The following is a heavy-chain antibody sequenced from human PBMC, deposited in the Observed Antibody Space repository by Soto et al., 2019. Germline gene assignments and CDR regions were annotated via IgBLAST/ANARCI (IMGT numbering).Heavy chain of an antibody. CDR1: GGTFSSYA. CDR3: ARDTANPFLSYYYYGMDV. J-gene: IGHJ6*02. CDR2: IIPIFGTA. V-gene: IGHV1-69*01. D-gene: IGHD5-18*01. Sequence: QVQLVQSGAEVKKPGSSVKVSCKASGGTFSSYAISWVRQAPGQGLEWMGGIIPIFGTANYAQKFQGRVTSTADESTSTAYMELSSLRSEDTAVYYCARDTANPFLSYYYYGMDVWGQGTTVTVSS.